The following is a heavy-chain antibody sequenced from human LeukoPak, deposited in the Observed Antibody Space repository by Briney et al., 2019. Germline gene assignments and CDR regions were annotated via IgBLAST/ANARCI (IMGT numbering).Heavy chain of an antibody. CDR2: ISSSSSYI. D-gene: IGHD6-19*01. CDR1: GFTFSSYS. J-gene: IGHJ5*02. Sequence: PGGSLRLSCATSGFTFSSYSMNWVRQAPGKGLEWVSSISSSSSYIYYADSVKGRFTISRDNAKNSLYLQMNSLTAEDTAVYYCARGGAVAGTEESWFDPWGQGTLVTVSS. CDR3: ARGGAVAGTEESWFDP. V-gene: IGHV3-21*01.